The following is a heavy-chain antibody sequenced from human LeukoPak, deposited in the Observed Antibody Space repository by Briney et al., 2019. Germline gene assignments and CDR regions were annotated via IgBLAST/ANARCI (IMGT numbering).Heavy chain of an antibody. D-gene: IGHD4-17*01. CDR2: IIAIFGTA. CDR3: ARGATTVTMEFDY. J-gene: IGHJ4*02. V-gene: IGHV1-69*05. CDR1: GGTFISYA. Sequence: SLKVSCKASGGTFISYAISCVRQAPGQGLEWMGRIIAIFGTANYAQKFHGRVTITTDESTSTACMELSSLRSEDTSVSYCARGATTVTMEFDYWGQGTRVTASS.